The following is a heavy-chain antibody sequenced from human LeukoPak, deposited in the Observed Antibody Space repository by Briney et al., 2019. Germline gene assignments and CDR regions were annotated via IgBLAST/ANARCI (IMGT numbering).Heavy chain of an antibody. CDR3: ASGLRFLEWLGAFDI. CDR2: ISSSGSTI. CDR1: GFTFSDYY. J-gene: IGHJ3*02. Sequence: GGSLRLSCAASGFTFSDYYMSWIRQAPGKGLEWVSYISSSGSTIYYADSVKGRFTISRDNAKNSLYLQMNSLTAEDTAVYYCASGLRFLEWLGAFDIWGQGTMVTVSS. D-gene: IGHD3-3*01. V-gene: IGHV3-11*04.